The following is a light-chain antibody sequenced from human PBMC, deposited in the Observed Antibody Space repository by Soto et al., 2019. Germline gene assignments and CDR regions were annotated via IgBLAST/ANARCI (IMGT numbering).Light chain of an antibody. J-gene: IGLJ2*01. CDR2: EVN. CDR3: SSYSGSSNLV. Sequence: QSALTQPPSASGSPGQSVTISCTGTSSDVGGYDYVSWYQQHPGKAPKLMIYEVNKRPSGVPDRFSGSKSGNMASLTVSGLQAEDEAGYYCSSYSGSSNLVFGGGTKLTVL. CDR1: SSDVGGYDY. V-gene: IGLV2-8*01.